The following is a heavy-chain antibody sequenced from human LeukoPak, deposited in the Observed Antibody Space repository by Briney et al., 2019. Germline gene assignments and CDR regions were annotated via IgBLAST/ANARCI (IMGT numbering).Heavy chain of an antibody. J-gene: IGHJ5*02. CDR2: IHTSGST. CDR1: GGSLSSGSYY. V-gene: IGHV4-61*02. Sequence: SQTLSLTCTVSGGSLSSGSYYWTWLRQPAGTGLEWIGRIHTSGSTGYSPSLKSRVTISLDTSKNQFSLRLSSVTAADTAVYYCTRAAKMRFLEWFPFDPWGQGTLVTVSS. D-gene: IGHD3-3*01. CDR3: TRAAKMRFLEWFPFDP.